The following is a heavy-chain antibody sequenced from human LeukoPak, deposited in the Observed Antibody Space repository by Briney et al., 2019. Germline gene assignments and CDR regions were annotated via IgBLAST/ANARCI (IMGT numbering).Heavy chain of an antibody. D-gene: IGHD6-25*01. J-gene: IGHJ3*02. Sequence: GGSLRLSCAASGFTFSTSGLTFSNYAMSWVRQAPGEGLEWVSGIGDTGLSTYYADSVKGRFTISRDNSKNTVYLQMNRLRAGDTAIYYCAKPRTGYYDAFDTWGPGTMVTVSS. CDR2: IGDTGLST. V-gene: IGHV3-23*01. CDR1: GFTFSTSGLTFSNYA. CDR3: AKPRTGYYDAFDT.